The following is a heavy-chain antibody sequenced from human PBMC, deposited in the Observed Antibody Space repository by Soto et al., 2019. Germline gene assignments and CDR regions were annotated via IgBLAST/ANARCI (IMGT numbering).Heavy chain of an antibody. CDR2: INHSGST. Sequence: SETLSLTCAVYGGSFSGYYWSWIRQPPGKGLEWIGEINHSGSTNYNPSLKSRVTISVDTSKNQFSLKLSSVTAADTAVYYCARGTYYGSGSYSPNWFDPWGQGTLVTSPQ. D-gene: IGHD3-10*01. V-gene: IGHV4-34*01. J-gene: IGHJ5*02. CDR3: ARGTYYGSGSYSPNWFDP. CDR1: GGSFSGYY.